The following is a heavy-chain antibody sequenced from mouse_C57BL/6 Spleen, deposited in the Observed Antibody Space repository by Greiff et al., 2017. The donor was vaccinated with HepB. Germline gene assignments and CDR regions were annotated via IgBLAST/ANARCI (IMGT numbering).Heavy chain of an antibody. D-gene: IGHD4-1*01. CDR3: ARLGTGTNYAMDY. CDR1: GYSFTGYY. Sequence: EVQLQQSGPELVKPGASVKISCKASGYSFTGYYMNWVKQSPEKSLEWIGEINPSTGGTTYNQKFKAKATLTVDKSSSTAYMQLKSLTSEDSAVYYCARLGTGTNYAMDYWGQGTSVTVSS. V-gene: IGHV1-42*01. J-gene: IGHJ4*01. CDR2: INPSTGGT.